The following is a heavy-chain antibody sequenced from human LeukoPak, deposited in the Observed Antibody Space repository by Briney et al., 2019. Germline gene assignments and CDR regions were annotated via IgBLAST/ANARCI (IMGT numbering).Heavy chain of an antibody. CDR3: ARGDGYSYGLIDY. J-gene: IGHJ4*02. D-gene: IGHD5-18*01. Sequence: SETLSLTCTVSGGSVSSGSYYWSWIRQPPGKGLEWIGYIYYSGSTNYNPSLKSRVTISVDTSKNQFSLKLSSVTAADTAVYYCARGDGYSYGLIDYWGQGTLVTVSS. CDR1: GGSVSSGSYY. CDR2: IYYSGST. V-gene: IGHV4-61*01.